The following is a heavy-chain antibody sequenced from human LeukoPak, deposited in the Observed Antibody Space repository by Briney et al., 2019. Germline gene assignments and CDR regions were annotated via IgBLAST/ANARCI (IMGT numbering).Heavy chain of an antibody. CDR2: ISSSGSTI. CDR3: ARDRARSAEYQLLSDAFDI. CDR1: GFTFSDYY. V-gene: IGHV3-11*04. Sequence: PGGSLRLSCAASGFTFSDYYMSWIRQAPGKGLEWVSYISSSGSTIYYADSVKGRFTISRDNAKNSLYLQMNSLRAEDTAVYYCARDRARSAEYQLLSDAFDIWGQGTMVTVSS. J-gene: IGHJ3*02. D-gene: IGHD2-2*01.